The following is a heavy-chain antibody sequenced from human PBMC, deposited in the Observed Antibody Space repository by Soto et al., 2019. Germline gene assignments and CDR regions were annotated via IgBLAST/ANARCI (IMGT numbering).Heavy chain of an antibody. CDR1: GFTFSIYN. CDR3: ATGQDFGDYHD. CDR2: IDRFSSSI. V-gene: IGHV3-21*06. J-gene: IGHJ4*02. D-gene: IGHD4-17*01. Sequence: EVQLVESGGGRVQPGGSLRLSCAASGFTFSIYNMDWVRQSPERGLEWISSIDRFSSSISYADSVRGRFTVSRDNARNSLYLQMHSLRVEDTAVYYCATGQDFGDYHDWGQGNLVSVSS.